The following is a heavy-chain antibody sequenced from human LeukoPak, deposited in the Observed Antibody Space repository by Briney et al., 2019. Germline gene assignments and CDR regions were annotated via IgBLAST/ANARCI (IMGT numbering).Heavy chain of an antibody. Sequence: PGESLKISCQASGYSFTSSWIGWARQVPGKGLEWMAIINPGDSDTRYSPSFQGQVTISADKSISTVYLQRGSLKASDTAMYYCARQPGAGWFDPWGQGTLVTVSS. D-gene: IGHD3-10*01. CDR1: GYSFTSSW. V-gene: IGHV5-51*01. CDR2: INPGDSDT. CDR3: ARQPGAGWFDP. J-gene: IGHJ5*02.